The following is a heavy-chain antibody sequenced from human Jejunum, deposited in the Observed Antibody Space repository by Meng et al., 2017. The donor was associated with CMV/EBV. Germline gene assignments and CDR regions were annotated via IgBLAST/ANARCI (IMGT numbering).Heavy chain of an antibody. CDR1: GFTFDDYA. D-gene: IGHD5-18*01. CDR3: AKDIVGYSYGSFDF. V-gene: IGHV3-9*01. J-gene: IGHJ4*02. Sequence: GFTFDDYAMPWVRQAPGKGLEWVSGISWNSGDIGYADSVKGRFTISRDNAKNSLHLQMNSLRAEDTALYYCAKDIVGYSYGSFDFWGQGTLVTAPQ. CDR2: ISWNSGDI.